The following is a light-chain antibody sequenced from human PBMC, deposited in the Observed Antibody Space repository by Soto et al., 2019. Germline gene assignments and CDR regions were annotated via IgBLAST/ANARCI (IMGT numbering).Light chain of an antibody. Sequence: DIQMTQSPSALSASVVDRVSINFRASQSITSWLAWYQQKPGKAPKLLIYKASSLESGVPSRFSGSGSGTEFTLTISSLQPDDFATYYCQQYYSYSTFGQGTRLEI. CDR1: QSITSW. J-gene: IGKJ5*01. V-gene: IGKV1-5*03. CDR3: QQYYSYST. CDR2: KAS.